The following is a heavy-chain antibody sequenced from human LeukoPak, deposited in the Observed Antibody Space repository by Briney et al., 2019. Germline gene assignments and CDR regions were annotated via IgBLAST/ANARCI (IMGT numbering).Heavy chain of an antibody. D-gene: IGHD1-26*01. V-gene: IGHV3-23*01. CDR2: ISGSGGST. CDR1: GFTFSSYA. Sequence: GGSLRLSCAASGFTFSSYAMSWVRQAPGKGLEWVSAISGSGGSTYYADSVMGRFTISRDNSKNTLYLQMNSLRAEDTAVYYCANIEWATTGSFDYWGQGTLVTVSS. CDR3: ANIEWATTGSFDY. J-gene: IGHJ4*02.